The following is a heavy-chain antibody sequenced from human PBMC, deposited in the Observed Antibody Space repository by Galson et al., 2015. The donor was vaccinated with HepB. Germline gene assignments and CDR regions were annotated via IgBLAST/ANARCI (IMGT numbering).Heavy chain of an antibody. CDR1: DSTFSSYT. D-gene: IGHD4/OR15-4a*01. CDR3: ATTKFGSGAYWTFDI. V-gene: IGHV3-48*04. Sequence: SLRLSCAASDSTFSSYTMNWVRQTPGKGLQWVSYISTNGATIHYADSVKGRFTIARDNAKNTMWLQMDSLRAEDTAVYYCATTKFGSGAYWTFDIRGRGTLVTVSS. J-gene: IGHJ3*02. CDR2: ISTNGATI.